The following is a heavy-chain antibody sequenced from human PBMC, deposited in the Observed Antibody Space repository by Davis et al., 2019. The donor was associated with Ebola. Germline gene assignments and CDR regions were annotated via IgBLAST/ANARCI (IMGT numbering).Heavy chain of an antibody. CDR1: GGSISSGGYS. J-gene: IGHJ3*02. Sequence: MPSETLSLTCAVSGGSISSGGYSWSWIRQPPGKGLEWIGDISHSGHTYYNPSLKSRVTISVDRSKNQFSLKLSSVTAADTAVYYCARGPYYYDSSGYYYLDAFDIWGQGTMVTVSS. CDR3: ARGPYYYDSSGYYYLDAFDI. CDR2: ISHSGHT. D-gene: IGHD3-22*01. V-gene: IGHV4-30-2*01.